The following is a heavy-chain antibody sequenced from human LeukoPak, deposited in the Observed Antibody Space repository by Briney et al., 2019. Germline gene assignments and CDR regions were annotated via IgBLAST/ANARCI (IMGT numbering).Heavy chain of an antibody. J-gene: IGHJ4*02. D-gene: IGHD6-19*01. CDR2: ISYDGSNK. CDR3: ASGGNSGWYTDY. Sequence: QPGRSLRLSCAASGFTFSSYGMHWVRQAPGKGLEWVAVISYDGSNKYYADSVKGRFTISRDNSKNTLYLQMNSLRAEDTAVYYCASGGNSGWYTDYWGQGTLVTVSS. V-gene: IGHV3-30*03. CDR1: GFTFSSYG.